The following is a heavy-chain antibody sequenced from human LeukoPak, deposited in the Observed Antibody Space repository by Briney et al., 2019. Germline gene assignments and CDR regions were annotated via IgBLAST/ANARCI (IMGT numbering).Heavy chain of an antibody. Sequence: GESLKISCEGYGYSFANYWIGWVRQMPGKGLEWMGIIYPDDSDTRYSPSFQGQVTISADRSMSTAYLQWSSLKASDTAIYYCARRAAEWELLDYWGQGTLVTVYS. J-gene: IGHJ4*02. CDR3: ARRAAEWELLDY. CDR2: IYPDDSDT. D-gene: IGHD1-26*01. CDR1: GYSFANYW. V-gene: IGHV5-51*01.